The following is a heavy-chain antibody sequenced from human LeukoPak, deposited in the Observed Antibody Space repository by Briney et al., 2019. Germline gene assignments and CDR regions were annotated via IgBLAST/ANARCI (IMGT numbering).Heavy chain of an antibody. CDR1: GYSFTNYW. D-gene: IGHD3-3*01. CDR3: ARLSGATIFGVVISSNGMDV. Sequence: GESLKISCKGSGYSFTNYWIGWVRQMPGKGLEWMGIIYPSDSYTNYSPSFQGHVTISADKPISTAYLQWSSLKASDTAMYYCARLSGATIFGVVISSNGMDVWGQGTTVTVSS. J-gene: IGHJ6*02. CDR2: IYPSDSYT. V-gene: IGHV5-10-1*01.